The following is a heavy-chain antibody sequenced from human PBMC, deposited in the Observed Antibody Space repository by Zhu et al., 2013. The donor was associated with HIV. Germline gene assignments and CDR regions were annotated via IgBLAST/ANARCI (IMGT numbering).Heavy chain of an antibody. CDR1: GYTFTSYG. D-gene: IGHD2-2*01. CDR3: IRGPGYCSSTSCSDYYYSMTS. V-gene: IGHV1-18*01. CDR2: ISAYNGNT. J-gene: IGHJ6*03. Sequence: QVQLVQSGAEVKKPGASVKVSCKASGYTFTSYGISWVRQAPGQGLEWMGWISAYNGNTNYAQKIQGRLTMTTDTSTNTAYMELRSLRSDDTAVYYCIRGPGYCSSTSCSDYYYSMTSGAKGPRSPSP.